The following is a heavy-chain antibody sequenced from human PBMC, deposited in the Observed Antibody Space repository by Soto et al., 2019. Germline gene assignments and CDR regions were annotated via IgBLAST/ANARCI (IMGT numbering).Heavy chain of an antibody. Sequence: QVQLQESGPGLVKPSETLSLTCTVSGGSVSCGSYYWSWIRQPPGKGMEWIGYIYYSGSTNYNPSLRRRDTLSVDTYKNQFALKLSSVTAADTAVYYCARLVGATYYFDYWGQGTLVTVS. J-gene: IGHJ4*02. CDR1: GGSVSCGSYY. V-gene: IGHV4-61*01. CDR3: ARLVGATYYFDY. CDR2: IYYSGST. D-gene: IGHD1-26*01.